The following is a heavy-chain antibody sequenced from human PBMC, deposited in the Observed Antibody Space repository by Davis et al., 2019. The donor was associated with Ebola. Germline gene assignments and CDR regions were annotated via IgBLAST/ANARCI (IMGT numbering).Heavy chain of an antibody. CDR3: ARLVSYSSGWYDYFDY. D-gene: IGHD6-19*01. CDR2: INWNGNFI. V-gene: IGHV3-9*01. J-gene: IGHJ4*02. CDR1: GFSFEGYA. Sequence: SLKISCAASGFSFEGYAMYWVRQAPGRGLDWVSTINWNGNFIDYADSVKGRFSVSRDNGKNSLYLQMNSLRADDTALYYCARLVSYSSGWYDYFDYWGQGTVVTVSS.